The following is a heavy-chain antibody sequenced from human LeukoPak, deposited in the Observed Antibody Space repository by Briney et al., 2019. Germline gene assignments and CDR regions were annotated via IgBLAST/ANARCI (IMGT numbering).Heavy chain of an antibody. Sequence: GGSLRLSCAASGFIFSTYGVYWVRQAPGKGLEWVAFIRHDGSIKNYADSVKGRSTISRDNSKNTLYLQMNSLRAEDTAVYYCAKDSLADIDYWGQGTLVTVSS. D-gene: IGHD3-16*01. CDR2: IRHDGSIK. CDR3: AKDSLADIDY. CDR1: GFIFSTYG. V-gene: IGHV3-30*02. J-gene: IGHJ4*02.